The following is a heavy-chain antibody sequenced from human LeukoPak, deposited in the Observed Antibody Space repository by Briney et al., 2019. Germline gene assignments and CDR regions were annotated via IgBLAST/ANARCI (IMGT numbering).Heavy chain of an antibody. CDR3: AQHPGEGYYYYGMDV. CDR2: ISGSGGST. D-gene: IGHD3-16*01. Sequence: GGSLRLSCAASGFTFSSYAMSWVRQAPGKGLEWVSAISGSGGSTYYADSVKDRFTISRDNSKNTLYLQMNSLRAEDTAVYYCAQHPGEGYYYYGMDVWGQGTTVTVSS. V-gene: IGHV3-23*01. CDR1: GFTFSSYA. J-gene: IGHJ6*02.